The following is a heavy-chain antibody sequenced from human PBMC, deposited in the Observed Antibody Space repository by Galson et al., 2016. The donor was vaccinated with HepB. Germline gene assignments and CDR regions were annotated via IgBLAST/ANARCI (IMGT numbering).Heavy chain of an antibody. J-gene: IGHJ5*02. CDR1: GDFVNTSGHY. D-gene: IGHD4-17*01. V-gene: IGHV4-61*08. CDR3: ATYVATVTSRRANYFDP. Sequence: LSLTCTVPGDFVNTSGHYWTWIRQAPGKGLEWLGYVYYSGMTKYSPSLKSRVSISVDTSKNQFSLNVRSVTAADTAVYYCATYVATVTSRRANYFDPWGQGALVTVSS. CDR2: VYYSGMT.